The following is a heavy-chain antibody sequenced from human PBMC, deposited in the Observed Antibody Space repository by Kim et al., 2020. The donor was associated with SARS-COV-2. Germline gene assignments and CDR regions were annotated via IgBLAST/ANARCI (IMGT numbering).Heavy chain of an antibody. D-gene: IGHD6-13*01. CDR1: GGSFSGYY. Sequence: SETLSLICAVYGGSFSGYYWSWIRQPPGKGLEWIGEINHSGSTNYNPSLKSRVTISVDTSKNQFSLKLSSVTAADTAVYYCARSYSSSWYRRYFQHWGQG. J-gene: IGHJ1*01. CDR2: INHSGST. V-gene: IGHV4-34*01. CDR3: ARSYSSSWYRRYFQH.